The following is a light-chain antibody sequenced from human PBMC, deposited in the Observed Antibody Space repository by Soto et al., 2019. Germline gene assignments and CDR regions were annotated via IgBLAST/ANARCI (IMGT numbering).Light chain of an antibody. V-gene: IGKV3-15*01. CDR1: QSVSSN. J-gene: IGKJ3*01. CDR3: QQYNNWLFT. CDR2: DAS. Sequence: EIVVTQSPATLSVSPGERATLSCRASQSVSSNLAWYQQKPGQAPRLLIYDASARATGIPARFSGSGSGTEFTLTISSLQSEDFAVYYCQQYNNWLFTFGPGTKVDIK.